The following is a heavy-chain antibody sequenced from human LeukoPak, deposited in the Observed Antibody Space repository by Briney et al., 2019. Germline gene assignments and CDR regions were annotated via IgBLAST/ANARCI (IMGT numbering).Heavy chain of an antibody. D-gene: IGHD4-17*01. J-gene: IGHJ4*02. CDR1: GFTFSSYG. Sequence: GGSLRLSCAASGFTFSSYGMHWVRQAPGKGLEWVAFIRYDGSNKYYADSVKGRFTISRDNSKNTLYLQMNSLRAEDTAVYYCAKVRDYGDRYYFDYWGQGTLVTVSS. CDR2: IRYDGSNK. CDR3: AKVRDYGDRYYFDY. V-gene: IGHV3-30*02.